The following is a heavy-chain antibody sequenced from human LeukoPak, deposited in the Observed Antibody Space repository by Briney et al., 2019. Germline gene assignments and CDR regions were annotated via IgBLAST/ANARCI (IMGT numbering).Heavy chain of an antibody. CDR2: INPNSGGT. CDR3: ARGFVGSAANFDY. CDR1: GYTFTGYY. D-gene: IGHD2-2*01. V-gene: IGHV1-2*02. Sequence: ASVKVSCKASGYTFTGYYMHWVRQAPGQGLEWMGWINPNSGGTNYAQKFQGRVTMTRDTSISTAYMELSRLRSDDTAVYYCARGFVGSAANFDYWRQGTLVTVSS. J-gene: IGHJ4*02.